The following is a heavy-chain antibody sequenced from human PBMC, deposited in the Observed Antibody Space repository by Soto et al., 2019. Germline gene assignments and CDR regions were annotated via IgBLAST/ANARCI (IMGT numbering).Heavy chain of an antibody. CDR2: IWYDGSLK. V-gene: IGHV3-33*01. D-gene: IGHD2-15*01. CDR1: GFTFNTYG. J-gene: IGHJ6*02. CDR3: TRIACTGGSCRPYYHYPMDV. Sequence: QVQLVESGGGVVQPGRSLRLSCAASGFTFNTYGMNWVRQAPGKGPEWVAVIWYDGSLKYYADSVKGRFTVSRDNSKNTLYLQMNSLRVEDTAVYYCTRIACTGGSCRPYYHYPMDVWGQGTTVTVSS.